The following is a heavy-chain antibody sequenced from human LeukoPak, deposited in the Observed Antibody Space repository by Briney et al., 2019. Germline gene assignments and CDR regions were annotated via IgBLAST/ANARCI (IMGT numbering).Heavy chain of an antibody. CDR2: ISAYNGHT. CDR3: ARRRVGTTQRYFEY. V-gene: IGHV1-18*01. CDR1: GYTFTDYD. J-gene: IGHJ4*02. D-gene: IGHD1-7*01. Sequence: GASVKVTCKASGYTFTDYDITWVRQAPGQGLEWMGWISAYNGHTNYAQKLQGRITVTTDTSTSTSYMELRSLRSDDTAVYCCARRRVGTTQRYFEYWGQGTLVIVSS.